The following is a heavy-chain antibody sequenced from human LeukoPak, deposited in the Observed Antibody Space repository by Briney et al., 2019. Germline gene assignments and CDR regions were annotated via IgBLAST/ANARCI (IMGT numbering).Heavy chain of an antibody. CDR2: VNSDGSET. J-gene: IGHJ4*02. Sequence: GGSLRLSCAASGFTFNKYWMHWVRQAPGTGLMWVFRVNSDGSETSYADSVKGRFTISRDNAKNTLHLQMNSLRAEDTAVYYCARGRGTSSYFEYWGQGTLVTVSS. V-gene: IGHV3-74*01. D-gene: IGHD2-2*01. CDR1: GFTFNKYW. CDR3: ARGRGTSSYFEY.